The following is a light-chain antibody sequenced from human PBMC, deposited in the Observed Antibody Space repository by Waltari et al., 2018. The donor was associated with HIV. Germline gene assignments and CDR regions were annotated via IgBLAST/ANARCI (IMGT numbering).Light chain of an antibody. J-gene: IGKJ1*01. CDR1: HSVFYTPNAKNY. CDR3: QQYYSPPPT. CDR2: WAS. Sequence: DVVMTQSPDALAVSLGERATINCKAPHSVFYTPNAKNYIAWYQQRPGQAPKLLIYWASTREFGVSALFSGSGSGTNFTLTITSLQAEDVAVYYCQQYYSPPPTFGQGTKVEIK. V-gene: IGKV4-1*01.